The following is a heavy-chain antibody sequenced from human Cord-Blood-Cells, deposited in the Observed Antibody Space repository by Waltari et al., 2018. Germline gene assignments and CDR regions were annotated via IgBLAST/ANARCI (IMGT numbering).Heavy chain of an antibody. CDR1: GGSFSGYY. CDR3: ARFRKWVYWYFDL. D-gene: IGHD2-8*01. Sequence: QVQLQQWGAGLLKPSETLSLTCAVYGGSFSGYYWSWIRQPPGKGLEWIGEINHSGSTNYNPSLKSRVTISVDTSKNQFSLKLSSVTAADMAVYYCARFRKWVYWYFDLWGRGTLVTVSS. CDR2: INHSGST. V-gene: IGHV4-34*01. J-gene: IGHJ2*01.